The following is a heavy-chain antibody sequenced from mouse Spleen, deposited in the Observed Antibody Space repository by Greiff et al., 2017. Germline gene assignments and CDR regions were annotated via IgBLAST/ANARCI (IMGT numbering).Heavy chain of an antibody. CDR3: ARGGYDWYFDV. J-gene: IGHJ1*01. CDR2: INPYNDGT. CDR1: GYTFTSYV. V-gene: IGHV1-14*01. Sequence: EVKLQESGPELVKPGASVKMSCKASGYTFTSYVMHWVKQKPGQGLEWIGYINPYNDGTKYNEKFKGKATLTSDKSSSTAYMELSSLTSEDSAVYYCARGGYDWYFDVWGAGTTVTVSS. D-gene: IGHD2-2*01.